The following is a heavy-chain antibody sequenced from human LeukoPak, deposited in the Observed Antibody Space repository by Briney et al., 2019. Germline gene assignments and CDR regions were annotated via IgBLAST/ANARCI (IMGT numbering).Heavy chain of an antibody. CDR2: IYYSGST. CDR3: AQGGYCSSTSCYRH. J-gene: IGHJ4*02. D-gene: IGHD2-2*01. Sequence: SETLSLTCTVSGGSISSGDYYWSWIRQPPGKGLEWIGYIYYSGSTYYNPSLKSRVTISVDTSKNQFSLKLSSVTAADTAVYYCAQGGYCSSTSCYRHWGQGTLVTVS. V-gene: IGHV4-30-4*01. CDR1: GGSISSGDYY.